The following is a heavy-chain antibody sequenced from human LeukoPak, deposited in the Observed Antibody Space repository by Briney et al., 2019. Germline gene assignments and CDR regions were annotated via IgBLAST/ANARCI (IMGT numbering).Heavy chain of an antibody. CDR3: ASSPIYYYTASWYFDL. Sequence: GGSLRFSCAASGFTFSSYAMSWVGQPPGKRLEWFPPFSGSGGSTYYADSVKGRFTISRDNSKNTLYLQMNSLRAEDTAVYYCASSPIYYYTASWYFDLWGRGTLVTVSS. CDR1: GFTFSSYA. D-gene: IGHD2/OR15-2a*01. CDR2: FSGSGGST. J-gene: IGHJ2*01. V-gene: IGHV3-23*01.